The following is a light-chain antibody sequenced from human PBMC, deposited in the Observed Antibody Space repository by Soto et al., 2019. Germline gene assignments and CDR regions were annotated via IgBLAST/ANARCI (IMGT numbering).Light chain of an antibody. CDR3: QHDNSYSAE. CDR1: QTISSW. V-gene: IGKV1-5*03. Sequence: DIQMTQSPSTLSGSVGDRVTITCRASQTISSWLAWYQQKPGKAPKLLIYKSSTLKSGVPSRFSGSGSGTEFTLTISSLQPDDVAKYYCQHDNSYSAEFGKGTKVELE. CDR2: KSS. J-gene: IGKJ1*01.